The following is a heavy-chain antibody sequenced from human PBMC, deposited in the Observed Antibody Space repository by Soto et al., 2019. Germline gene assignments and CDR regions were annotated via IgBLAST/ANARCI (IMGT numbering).Heavy chain of an antibody. V-gene: IGHV3-23*01. J-gene: IGHJ6*02. Sequence: GGSLRLSCAASGFTFSSYAMNWVRQAPGKGLEWVSGITNTGGTTYYADSVKGRFTISRDNSRNTLFLQVDTLKAEDTAVYYCAKDRSPYHYYGLDVWGQGTTVTVSS. CDR3: AKDRSPYHYYGLDV. CDR1: GFTFSSYA. D-gene: IGHD3-16*01. CDR2: ITNTGGTT.